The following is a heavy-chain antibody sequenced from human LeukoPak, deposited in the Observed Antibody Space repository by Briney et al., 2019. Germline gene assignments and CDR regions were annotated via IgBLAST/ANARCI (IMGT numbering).Heavy chain of an antibody. V-gene: IGHV3-7*03. CDR1: GFVYSAFW. CDR3: AKEPTVITRYMDV. Sequence: GGSLRLSCAGSGFVYSAFWMSWVRQVPGKGLEWVANIKQDGSEKYYVDSVNGRFTISRDNTKNTLFLQMDSLRAEDTAVYYCAKEPTVITRYMDVWGKGTTVTISS. CDR2: IKQDGSEK. D-gene: IGHD4-23*01. J-gene: IGHJ6*03.